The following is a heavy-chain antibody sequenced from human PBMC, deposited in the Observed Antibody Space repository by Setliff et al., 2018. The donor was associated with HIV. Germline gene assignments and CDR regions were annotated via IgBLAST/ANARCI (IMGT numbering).Heavy chain of an antibody. D-gene: IGHD3-16*01. CDR1: GGSFSGYY. CDR2: RSDSGST. CDR3: ARGTKFVWGRWFDP. V-gene: IGHV4-34*01. J-gene: IGHJ5*02. Sequence: PSETLSLTCAVYGGSFSGYYWSWIRQSPRNRLEWIGERSDSGSTNYNPSLRSRVTISMDTSKNQFSLRLSYVTAVDTAMYYCARGTKFVWGRWFDPWGQGTPVTVSS.